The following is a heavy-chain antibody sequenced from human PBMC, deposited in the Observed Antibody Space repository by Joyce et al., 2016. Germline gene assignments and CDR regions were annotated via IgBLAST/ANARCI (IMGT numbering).Heavy chain of an antibody. CDR2: IGSSESHI. CDR1: GFASFTDYY. CDR3: ARDRVQWSYGAVSNHFYMDV. V-gene: IGHV3-11*04. Sequence: QVQLVESGGGVAKPGGSLRLSCVASGFASFTDYYMSWIRQAAGEGLEWVAYIGSSESHIYYADAVKGRFTISRDNSKNSLFLQMHNLRVEDSAVYYCARDRVQWSYGAVSNHFYMDVWGKGTTVAVSS. D-gene: IGHD3-16*01. J-gene: IGHJ6*03.